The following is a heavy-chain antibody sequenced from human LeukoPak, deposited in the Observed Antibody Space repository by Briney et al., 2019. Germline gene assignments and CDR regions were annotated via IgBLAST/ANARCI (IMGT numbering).Heavy chain of an antibody. D-gene: IGHD5-24*01. CDR1: GGTFSSYA. CDR3: LTLEMATIRYYCDY. J-gene: IGHJ4*02. Sequence: SVKVSCKASGGTFSSYAISWVRQAPGPGLEWMGGLIPIFGTANYAQKFQGRVTITTDDSTTTATMELGSLRSEDTPVYYCLTLEMATIRYYCDYWGQGTLVTVSS. CDR2: LIPIFGTA. V-gene: IGHV1-69*05.